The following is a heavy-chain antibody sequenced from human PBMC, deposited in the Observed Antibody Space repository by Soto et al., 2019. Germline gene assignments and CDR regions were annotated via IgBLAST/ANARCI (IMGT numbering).Heavy chain of an antibody. V-gene: IGHV3-30*18. CDR2: ISYDGSNK. D-gene: IGHD6-19*01. Sequence: GGSLRLSCAASGFTFSSYGMHWVRQAPGKGLEWVAVISYDGSNKYYADSVKGRFTISRDNSKNTLYLQMNSLRAEDTAVYYCAKDRFGYSSGLVDYWGQGTLVTVSS. J-gene: IGHJ4*02. CDR3: AKDRFGYSSGLVDY. CDR1: GFTFSSYG.